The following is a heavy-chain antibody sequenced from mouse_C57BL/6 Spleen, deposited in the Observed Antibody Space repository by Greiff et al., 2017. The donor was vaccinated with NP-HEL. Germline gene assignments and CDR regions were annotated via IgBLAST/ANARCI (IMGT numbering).Heavy chain of an antibody. CDR3: ARARTTVVATNFDY. Sequence: EVQLQESGPGLVKPSQSLSLTCSVTGYSITSGYYWNWIRQLPGNKLEWMGYISYDGSNNYNPSLQNRISITRDTSTNQFFLKLHSVTTEATATDYCARARTTVVATNFDYWGQGTTLTVSS. J-gene: IGHJ2*01. D-gene: IGHD1-1*01. CDR1: GYSITSGYY. CDR2: ISYDGSN. V-gene: IGHV3-6*01.